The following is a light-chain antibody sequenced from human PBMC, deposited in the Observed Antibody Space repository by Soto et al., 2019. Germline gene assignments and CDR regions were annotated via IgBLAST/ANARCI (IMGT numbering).Light chain of an antibody. CDR3: QHYNSYSEA. CDR2: DAS. Sequence: DIQMSQSPSSLSASVGDRVTITRRASQSIRSYLNWYQQKXGKAPKXXIYDASSLESGVPSRFSGSGSGTEFTLTISSLQPDDFATYYCQHYNSYSEAFGQGTKVDIK. J-gene: IGKJ1*01. CDR1: QSIRSY. V-gene: IGKV1-5*01.